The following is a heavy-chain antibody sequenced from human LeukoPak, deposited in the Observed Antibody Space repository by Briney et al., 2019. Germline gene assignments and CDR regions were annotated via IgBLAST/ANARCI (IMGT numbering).Heavy chain of an antibody. CDR1: GFTFSSYA. V-gene: IGHV3-23*01. D-gene: IGHD3-22*01. CDR3: AKDYYDSSGYLLYGMDV. Sequence: GGSLRLSCAASGFTFSSYAMSWVRQAPGKGLKWVSAISGSGGSTYYADSVKGRFTISRDNSKNTLYLQMNSLRAEDTAVYYCAKDYYDSSGYLLYGMDVWGQGTTVTVSS. CDR2: ISGSGGST. J-gene: IGHJ6*02.